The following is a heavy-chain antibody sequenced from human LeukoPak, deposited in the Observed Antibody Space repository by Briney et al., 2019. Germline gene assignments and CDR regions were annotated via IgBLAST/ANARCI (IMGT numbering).Heavy chain of an antibody. D-gene: IGHD5-18*01. CDR3: ARDIGDSYGSAPY. CDR2: IYHSGST. V-gene: IGHV4-4*02. J-gene: IGHJ4*02. CDR1: GGSISSSNW. Sequence: SGTLSLTCAVSGGSISSSNWWSWVRQPPGKGLEWIGEIYHSGSTNYNPSLKSRVTISVDKSKNQFSLKLSSVTAADTAVYYCARDIGDSYGSAPYWGQGTLDTVSS.